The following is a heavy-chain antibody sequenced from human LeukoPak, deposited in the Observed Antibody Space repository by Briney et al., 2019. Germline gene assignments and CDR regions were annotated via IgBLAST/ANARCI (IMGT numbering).Heavy chain of an antibody. CDR2: IGTSTSYI. CDR1: GFTFSTYI. J-gene: IGHJ4*02. D-gene: IGHD3-10*01. CDR3: ARIRVLLWFGELLYRGVYYFDY. V-gene: IGHV3-21*01. Sequence: GGSLRLSCAASGFTFSTYIMNWVRQTPGKGLEWVSSIGTSTSYIYYADSVKGRFTISRDNAKNSLYLEMNSLRAEDTAVYYCARIRVLLWFGELLYRGVYYFDYWGQGTLVTVSS.